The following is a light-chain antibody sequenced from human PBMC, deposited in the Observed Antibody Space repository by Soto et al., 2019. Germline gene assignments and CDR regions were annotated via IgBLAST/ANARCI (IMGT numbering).Light chain of an antibody. CDR2: QAS. CDR3: QQYSTYLWT. Sequence: DIQITQSPSTLSASVGDRVTMTCRASQSIRTCLAWYQQKPGKAPRLLMYQASSLKSGVLSRFSGSGSETDFTLTITTLQPDDTATYFCQQYSTYLWTFGQGTKV. J-gene: IGKJ1*01. CDR1: QSIRTC. V-gene: IGKV1-5*03.